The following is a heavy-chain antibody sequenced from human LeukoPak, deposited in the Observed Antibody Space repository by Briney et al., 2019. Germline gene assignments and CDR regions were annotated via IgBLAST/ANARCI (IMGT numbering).Heavy chain of an antibody. J-gene: IGHJ4*02. CDR3: ARQSGWSEPFDY. CDR1: GGSISSSVCY. V-gene: IGHV4-39*01. D-gene: IGHD6-19*01. Sequence: SETLSLTCTVSGGSISSSVCYWGWIRQSPGKGLEWIGSIYYSGRTYYNPFLNSRVTISVDTSKNQFSLKLSSVTAADTAVYYCARQSGWSEPFDYWGQGTLVTVSS. CDR2: IYYSGRT.